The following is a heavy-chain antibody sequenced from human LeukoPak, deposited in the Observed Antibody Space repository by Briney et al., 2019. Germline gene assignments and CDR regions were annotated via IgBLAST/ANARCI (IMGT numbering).Heavy chain of an antibody. CDR1: GGSISSYY. J-gene: IGHJ3*02. V-gene: IGHV4-59*01. D-gene: IGHD6-19*01. CDR2: IYYSGST. CDR3: AREKMGSSGWNDAFDI. Sequence: SETLSLTCTVSGGSISSYYWSWIRQPPGKGLEWIGYIYYSGSTNYNPSLKSRVTMSVDTSKNQLSLKLSSVTAADTAVCYCAREKMGSSGWNDAFDIWGQGTMVTVSS.